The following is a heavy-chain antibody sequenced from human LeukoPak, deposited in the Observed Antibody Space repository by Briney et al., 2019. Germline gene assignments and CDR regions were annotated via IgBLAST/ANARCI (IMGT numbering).Heavy chain of an antibody. CDR3: ASSGSYYAGFDY. CDR2: INHSGST. J-gene: IGHJ4*02. D-gene: IGHD1-26*01. CDR1: GGSFSGYY. Sequence: KPSETLSLTCAVYGGSFSGYYWSWIRQPPGKGLEWIGEINHSGSTNYNPSLKSRVTISVDTSKNQFSLKLSSVTAADTAVYYCASSGSYYAGFDYWGQGTLVTVSS. V-gene: IGHV4-34*01.